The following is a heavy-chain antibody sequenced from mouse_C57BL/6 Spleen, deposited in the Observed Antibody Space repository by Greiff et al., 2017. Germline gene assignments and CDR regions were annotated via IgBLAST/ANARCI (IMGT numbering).Heavy chain of an antibody. CDR3: AREGVVLRPWFAY. CDR2: ISYDGSN. J-gene: IGHJ3*01. D-gene: IGHD1-2*01. V-gene: IGHV3-6*01. Sequence: EVQRVESGPGLVKPSQSLSLTCSVTGYSITSGYYWNWIRQFPGNKLEWMGYISYDGSNNYNPSLKNRISITRDTSKNQFFLTLNSVTTEDTATYYCAREGVVLRPWFAYWGQGTLVTVSA. CDR1: GYSITSGYY.